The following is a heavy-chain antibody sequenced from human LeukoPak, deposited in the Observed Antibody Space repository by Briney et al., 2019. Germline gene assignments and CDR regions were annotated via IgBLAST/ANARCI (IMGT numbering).Heavy chain of an antibody. D-gene: IGHD2-21*01. Sequence: GGSLRLSCAASGFTFSSYGMHWVRQAPGKGLEWVAVISYDGSNKYYADSVKGRFTISRDNAKNSLYLEMNSLRDEDTAVYFCARGDAGYWGQGTLVTVSS. CDR1: GFTFSSYG. CDR2: ISYDGSNK. J-gene: IGHJ4*02. CDR3: ARGDAGY. V-gene: IGHV3-30*03.